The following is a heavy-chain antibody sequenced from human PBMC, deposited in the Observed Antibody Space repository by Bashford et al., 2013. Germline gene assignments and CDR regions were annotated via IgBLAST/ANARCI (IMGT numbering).Heavy chain of an antibody. CDR2: INPNPNSGDT. V-gene: IGHV1-2*02. CDR3: ARDGPVVGVWNAFDV. J-gene: IGHJ3*01. Sequence: WVRQAPGQGLEWMGWINPNPNSGDTNYARNFQGRVTMTRDTSISTAYMELRNLRSDDTAVYFCARDGPVVGVWNAFDVWGQGTGGHRLL. D-gene: IGHD1-26*01.